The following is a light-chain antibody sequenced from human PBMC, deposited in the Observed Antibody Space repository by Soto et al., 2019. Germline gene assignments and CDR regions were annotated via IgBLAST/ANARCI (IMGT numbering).Light chain of an antibody. V-gene: IGLV2-14*03. J-gene: IGLJ1*01. CDR2: DVN. CDR1: SSDVGGYNF. CDR3: CSYTSRSTLV. Sequence: QSALTQPASVSGSPGQSITISCSGTSSDVGGYNFVSWHQQHPGKVPKLMIFDVNRRPSGVSDRFSGAKSGNTASLTIAGLQAEDDGDYYSCSYTSRSTLVFGSGTKLTVL.